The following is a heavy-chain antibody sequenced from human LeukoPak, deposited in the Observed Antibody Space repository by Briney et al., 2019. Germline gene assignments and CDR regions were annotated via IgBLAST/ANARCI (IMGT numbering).Heavy chain of an antibody. CDR1: GFTFRTFW. D-gene: IGHD3-3*01. CDR3: AREIDHTTNLGVDIIGWFDP. V-gene: IGHV3-7*01. J-gene: IGHJ5*02. Sequence: PGGSLRLSCAASGFTFRTFWMTWVRQAPGKGLEWVANINEDGNETNYVDSVKGRFTISRDNAKNSLHLQMSSLRDEDTAVYYCAREIDHTTNLGVDIIGWFDPWGQGTLVTVSS. CDR2: INEDGNET.